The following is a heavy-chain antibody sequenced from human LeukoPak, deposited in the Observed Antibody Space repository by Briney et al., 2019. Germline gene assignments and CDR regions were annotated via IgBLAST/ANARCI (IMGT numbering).Heavy chain of an antibody. D-gene: IGHD2-15*01. CDR3: ARGPPAALDY. V-gene: IGHV4-59*12. CDR2: IYYSGST. Sequence: PSETLSLTCTVSGGSLSSYYWSWIRQPPGKGLEWIGYIYYSGSTNYNPSLKNRVTISVGTSKNQFSLKLSSVTATDTAVYYCARGPPAALDYWGQGTLVTVSS. J-gene: IGHJ4*02. CDR1: GGSLSSYY.